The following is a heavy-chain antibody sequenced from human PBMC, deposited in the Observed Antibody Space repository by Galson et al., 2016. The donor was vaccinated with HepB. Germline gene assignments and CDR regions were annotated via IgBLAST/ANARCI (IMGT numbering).Heavy chain of an antibody. Sequence: SVKVSCKASGYTFTSYTMHWVRQAPGQRLEWMGWINAGNGNTKYSQKFQGRVTITRDTSASTAHLELSSLRSEDTAVYFCASDPQWLVLQPLDYWGQGTLVTVSS. CDR2: INAGNGNT. J-gene: IGHJ4*02. D-gene: IGHD6-19*01. CDR3: ASDPQWLVLQPLDY. CDR1: GYTFTSYT. V-gene: IGHV1-3*01.